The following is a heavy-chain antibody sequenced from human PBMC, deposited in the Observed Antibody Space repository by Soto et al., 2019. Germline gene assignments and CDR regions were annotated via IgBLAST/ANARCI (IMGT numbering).Heavy chain of an antibody. V-gene: IGHV4-39*01. J-gene: IGHJ6*02. CDR3: AFDVLRYFDFLLPTNYYYYGMDV. CDR1: GGSISSSSYY. Sequence: PSETLSLTCTVSGGSISSSSYYWGWIRQPPGKGLEWIGSIYYSGSTYYNPSLKSRVTISVDTSKNQFSLKLSPVTAADTAVYYCAFDVLRYFDFLLPTNYYYYGMDVWGQGTTVTVSS. CDR2: IYYSGST. D-gene: IGHD3-9*01.